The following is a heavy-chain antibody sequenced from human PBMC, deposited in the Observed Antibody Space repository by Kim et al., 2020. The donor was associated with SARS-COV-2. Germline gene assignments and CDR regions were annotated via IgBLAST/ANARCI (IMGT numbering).Heavy chain of an antibody. CDR1: GFTVSSYW. CDR2: INHDGSIT. J-gene: IGHJ4*02. CDR3: SRTGATGLSY. Sequence: GGSLRLSCAASGFTVSSYWMHWVRQAPGKGLVWVSHINHDGSITNSADSVKGRFTISRDSAKTTLTMQLKSLGVEDTAVSYCSRTGATGLSYWGRGDLV. D-gene: IGHD2-15*01. V-gene: IGHV3-74*01.